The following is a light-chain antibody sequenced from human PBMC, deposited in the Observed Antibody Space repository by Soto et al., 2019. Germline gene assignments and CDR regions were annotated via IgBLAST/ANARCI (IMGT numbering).Light chain of an antibody. J-gene: IGKJ3*01. CDR1: QSISSY. V-gene: IGKV1-9*01. CDR2: AAS. Sequence: DIQMTQSPSSLSASVGDRVTITCRASQSISSYLNWYQQKPGKAPKLLIYAASTLQRGVPSRFSGSGSGTEFTLTISSLQPEDFATYYCQQLHSYSFTFGPGTKVDIK. CDR3: QQLHSYSFT.